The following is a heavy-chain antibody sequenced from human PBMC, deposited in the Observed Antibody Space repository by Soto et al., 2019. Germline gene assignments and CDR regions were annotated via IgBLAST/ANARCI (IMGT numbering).Heavy chain of an antibody. CDR3: AREPRSFQHYDSSGYVDY. V-gene: IGHV4-31*01. CDR1: GGSISSGGYY. J-gene: IGHJ4*02. D-gene: IGHD3-22*01. Sequence: SETLSLTCTVSGGSISSGGYYWSWIRQHPGKGLEWIGYIYYSGSTYYNPSLKSQVTISVDTSKNQFSLKLSSVTAADTAVYYCAREPRSFQHYDSSGYVDYWGQGTLVTVSS. CDR2: IYYSGST.